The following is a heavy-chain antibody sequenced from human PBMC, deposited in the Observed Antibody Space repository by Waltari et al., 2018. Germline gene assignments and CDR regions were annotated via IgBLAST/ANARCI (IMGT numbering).Heavy chain of an antibody. CDR3: AREAGRNGMDV. Sequence: QLQLQESGPGLVKPSETLSLTCTVSGGSISSSSYYWGWIRQPPGKGLEWIGSIYYRGSTYYNPSLKSRVTISVDTSKNQFSLKLSSVTAADTAVYYCAREAGRNGMDVWGQGTTVTVSS. CDR2: IYYRGST. V-gene: IGHV4-39*07. D-gene: IGHD1-26*01. CDR1: GGSISSSSYY. J-gene: IGHJ6*02.